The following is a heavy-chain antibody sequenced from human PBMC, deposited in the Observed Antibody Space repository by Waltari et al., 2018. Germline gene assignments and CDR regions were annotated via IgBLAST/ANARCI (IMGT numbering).Heavy chain of an antibody. J-gene: IGHJ5*02. CDR2: IYYSGYS. CDR3: ARDSYVFNGWFNP. CDR1: GGSISSYY. D-gene: IGHD3-10*02. V-gene: IGHV4-59*12. Sequence: QVQLQESGPGLLKPSETLSLTCTVSGGSISSYYWNWIRQSPGKGLEWLGSIYYSGYSSVKPARKSRVSLSVDTSKNQFSLKLNSVTAADTAVYYCARDSYVFNGWFNPWGQGTLVTVSS.